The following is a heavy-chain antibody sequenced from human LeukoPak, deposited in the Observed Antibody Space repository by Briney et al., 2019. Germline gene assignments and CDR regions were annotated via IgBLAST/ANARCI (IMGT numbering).Heavy chain of an antibody. V-gene: IGHV1-69*13. CDR2: IIPIFGTA. D-gene: IGHD3-10*01. CDR3: ARDPNPYYYGSGSYGAYYGMDV. CDR1: GGTFSSYA. J-gene: IGHJ6*02. Sequence: SVKVSCKASGGTFSSYAISWVRQAPGQGLEWMGGIIPIFGTANYAQKFQGRVTITADESTSTAYMELSSLRSEDTAVYYCARDPNPYYYGSGSYGAYYGMDVWGQGTTVTVSS.